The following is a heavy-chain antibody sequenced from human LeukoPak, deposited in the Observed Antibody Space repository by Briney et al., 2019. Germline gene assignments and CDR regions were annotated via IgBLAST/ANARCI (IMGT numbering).Heavy chain of an antibody. J-gene: IGHJ4*02. CDR2: ITNDGRNK. CDR3: AKIEVVLDDF. V-gene: IGHV3-30*02. D-gene: IGHD2-21*01. Sequence: PGGSLRLSCAASGFTFSIYGINWVRQAPGKGLEWVTFITNDGRNKYYADSVKGRFTISRDNSKNTLYLQMNSLITEDTAVYYCAKIEVVLDDFWGQGTLVTVSS. CDR1: GFTFSIYG.